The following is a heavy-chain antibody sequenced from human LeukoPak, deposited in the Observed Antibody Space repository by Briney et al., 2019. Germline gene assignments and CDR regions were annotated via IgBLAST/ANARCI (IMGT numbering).Heavy chain of an antibody. CDR1: GGSMRNYY. Sequence: TSETLSLTCTFAGGSMRNYYWSWIRQPPGKGLEWIGYIYDSLSTDYNPSLKSRVTISVDMSKNQFSLKLTSVTAADTAVYYCARRSWYGDYWGQGTLVTVSS. D-gene: IGHD6-13*01. V-gene: IGHV4-59*01. J-gene: IGHJ4*02. CDR2: IYDSLST. CDR3: ARRSWYGDY.